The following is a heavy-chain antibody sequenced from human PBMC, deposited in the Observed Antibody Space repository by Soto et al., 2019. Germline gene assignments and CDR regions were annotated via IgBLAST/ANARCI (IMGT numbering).Heavy chain of an antibody. J-gene: IGHJ4*02. Sequence: VQLVESGGGLVQPGRSLRLSCAASGFTFDDSAMHWVRQPPGKGLEWVSGIGSNSGGIGYADSVKGRFTISRDNAKNSLYLQMNRLRAEDTALYYCAKGLSEGYFDYWGQGTLVTVSS. CDR1: GFTFDDSA. CDR3: AKGLSEGYFDY. CDR2: IGSNSGGI. V-gene: IGHV3-9*01.